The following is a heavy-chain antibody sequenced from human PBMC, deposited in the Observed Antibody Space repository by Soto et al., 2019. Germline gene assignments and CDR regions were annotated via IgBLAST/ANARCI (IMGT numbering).Heavy chain of an antibody. V-gene: IGHV3-7*01. CDR3: VRDAYRRNNDCWSGNYTTDDFDI. CDR1: GFTFSRYW. J-gene: IGHJ3*02. CDR2: IKQDGSEK. Sequence: EVQLVESGGGLVQPGGSLRLSCAASGFTFSRYWMSWVRQAPGKGLEWVAKIKQDGSEKYYVESVKGRFTMSRDNSKNSLYLHMNSLRAEDTAVYYCVRDAYRRNNDCWSGNYTTDDFDIWGQGRMVTVSS. D-gene: IGHD3-3*01.